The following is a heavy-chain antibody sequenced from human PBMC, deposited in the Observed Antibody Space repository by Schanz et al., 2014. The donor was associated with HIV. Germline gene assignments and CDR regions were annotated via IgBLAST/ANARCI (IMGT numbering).Heavy chain of an antibody. J-gene: IGHJ4*02. Sequence: QVQLVQSGAEVKKPGSSVRVSCKASGGTFISYAVSWVRQAPGQGLEWMGGIIPNFDTPKYAQKFQGRLTITADKSTSTVSLELSSLRFEDTAVYYCARGRFCSGGSCYHDYWGQGTLVTVSS. CDR1: GGTFISYA. CDR2: IIPNFDTP. CDR3: ARGRFCSGGSCYHDY. D-gene: IGHD2-15*01. V-gene: IGHV1-69*06.